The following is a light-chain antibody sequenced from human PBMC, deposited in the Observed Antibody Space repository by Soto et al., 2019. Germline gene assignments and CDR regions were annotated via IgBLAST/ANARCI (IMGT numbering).Light chain of an antibody. CDR3: QQYDSSWP. CDR2: GVS. J-gene: IGKJ1*01. V-gene: IGKV3-20*01. CDR1: QSVPSNF. Sequence: EIVLTQSPGPLSLSPGERATLSCRASQSVPSNFLAWYQQKPGHAPILVLYGVSRRATGIPDRFSGSGSGTDFPLTISRLEPEDFAVYYCQQYDSSWPFRRGTKVELK.